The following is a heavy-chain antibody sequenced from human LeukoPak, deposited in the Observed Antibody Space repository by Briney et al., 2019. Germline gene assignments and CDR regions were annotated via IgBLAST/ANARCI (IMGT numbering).Heavy chain of an antibody. V-gene: IGHV1-69*04. CDR2: IIPILGIA. Sequence: ASVKVSCKASGGTFSSYAISWVRQAPGQGLEWMGRIIPILGIANYAQKFQGRVTITADKSTSTAYMELSSLRSEDTAVYYCARGHDMGVDSGYDFDDYWGQGTLVTVSS. D-gene: IGHD5-12*01. CDR3: ARGHDMGVDSGYDFDDY. J-gene: IGHJ4*02. CDR1: GGTFSSYA.